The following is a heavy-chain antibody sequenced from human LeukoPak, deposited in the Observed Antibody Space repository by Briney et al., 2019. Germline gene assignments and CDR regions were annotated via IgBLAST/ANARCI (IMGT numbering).Heavy chain of an antibody. CDR1: GFSLSTRGMC. J-gene: IGHJ3*02. CDR3: GRIRRDYGDLNAFDI. D-gene: IGHD4-17*01. CDR2: LDWDDDK. Sequence: SGPALVKPTQTLTLTCTFSGFSLSTRGMCVSWIRQPSGKALEWLALLDWDDDKYYSTSLKTRLTISKDTSKNQVVLTMTNMDPVDTATNYFGRIRRDYGDLNAFDIWGQGTMVTVS. V-gene: IGHV2-70*01.